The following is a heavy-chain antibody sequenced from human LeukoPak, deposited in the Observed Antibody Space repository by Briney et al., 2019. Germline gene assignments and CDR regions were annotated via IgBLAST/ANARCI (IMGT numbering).Heavy chain of an antibody. CDR3: AREVRGYSGYDTDFDY. CDR2: IWYDGSNK. Sequence: PGRSLRLSCAASGFTFSSYGMHWVRQAPGKGLEWVAVIWYDGSNKYYADSVKGRFTISRDNSKNTLYLQMNSPRAEDTAVYYCAREVRGYSGYDTDFDYWGQGTLVTVSS. J-gene: IGHJ4*02. CDR1: GFTFSSYG. D-gene: IGHD5-12*01. V-gene: IGHV3-33*01.